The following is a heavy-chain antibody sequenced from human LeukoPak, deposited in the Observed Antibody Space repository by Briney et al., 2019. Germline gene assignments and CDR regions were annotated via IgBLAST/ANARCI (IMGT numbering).Heavy chain of an antibody. D-gene: IGHD3-10*01. CDR1: GYSISSQNY. J-gene: IGHJ4*02. CDR3: ARDPTPIRGVDPSPFDY. V-gene: IGHV4-38-2*02. Sequence: SETLSLTCTVSGYSISSQNYWGWIRQPPGKGLEWIGSIYHSGSTYYNPSLKSRVTISVDTSKNQFSLKLSSVTAADTAVYYCARDPTPIRGVDPSPFDYWGQGTLVTVSS. CDR2: IYHSGST.